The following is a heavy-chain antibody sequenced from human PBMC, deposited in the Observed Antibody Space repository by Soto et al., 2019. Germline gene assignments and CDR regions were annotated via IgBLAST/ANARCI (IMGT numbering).Heavy chain of an antibody. CDR2: IYPDDSDT. CDR3: ARLEWLSLAAWFDP. Sequence: GESLKISCKGSGYSFTNYWIGWVRPMPGKGLEWMGMIYPDDSDTKYSPSFQGQVTFSADKSINTAYLQWSSLKASDTAIYYCARLEWLSLAAWFDPWGQGTLVTVSS. D-gene: IGHD3-3*01. CDR1: GYSFTNYW. V-gene: IGHV5-51*01. J-gene: IGHJ5*02.